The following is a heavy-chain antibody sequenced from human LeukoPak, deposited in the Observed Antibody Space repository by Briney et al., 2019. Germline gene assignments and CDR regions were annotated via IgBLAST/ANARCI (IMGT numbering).Heavy chain of an antibody. CDR1: GYTFTGYY. D-gene: IGHD2-15*01. CDR2: INPNGGGT. CDR3: ASFEVQLITVVAASQDY. V-gene: IGHV1-2*02. J-gene: IGHJ4*02. Sequence: SVKVSCKASGYTFTGYYMHWVRQAPGQGLEWMGWINPNGGGTNYARKFQGRVTMTRDTSISTAYMELSRLRSDDTAVYYCASFEVQLITVVAASQDYWGQGTLVTVSS.